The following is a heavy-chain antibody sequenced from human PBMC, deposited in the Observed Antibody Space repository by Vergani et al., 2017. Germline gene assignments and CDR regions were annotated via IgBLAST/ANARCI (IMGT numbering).Heavy chain of an antibody. CDR1: GFTFSSYA. V-gene: IGHV3-23*01. Sequence: EVQLLESGGGLVQPGGSLRLSCAASGFTFSSYAMSWVRQAPGKGLEWVSAISGSGGSTYYADSVKGRFTISRDNSKNTLYLQMNSLRAEDTAVDYCAKGLAYCGGDCYPDFDYWGQGTLVTVSS. J-gene: IGHJ4*02. CDR3: AKGLAYCGGDCYPDFDY. D-gene: IGHD2-21*02. CDR2: ISGSGGST.